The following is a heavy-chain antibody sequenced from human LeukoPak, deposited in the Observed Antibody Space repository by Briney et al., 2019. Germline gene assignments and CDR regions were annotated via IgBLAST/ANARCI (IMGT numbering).Heavy chain of an antibody. CDR1: GFTFTRYG. Sequence: QTGTSLRLSCAASGFTFTRYGMHWGRQSPGKGLEWVALITYDGYYKYYSDSVKGRFTISSDTSKNTLYLQMNSLRAEDTAVYYCARDLSPVVRASPMGYWGQGTLVTVSS. V-gene: IGHV3-30*03. CDR3: ARDLSPVVRASPMGY. D-gene: IGHD3-10*01. J-gene: IGHJ4*02. CDR2: ITYDGYYK.